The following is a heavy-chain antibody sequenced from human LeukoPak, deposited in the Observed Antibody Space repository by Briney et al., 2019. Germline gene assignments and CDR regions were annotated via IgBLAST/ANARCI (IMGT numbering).Heavy chain of an antibody. D-gene: IGHD3-22*01. CDR1: GFTFSDYY. J-gene: IGHJ4*02. Sequence: GGSLRLSCAASGFTFSDYYMSWIRQAPGRGLEWISYISGSGNTIYYADSMKGRFTISRDNAKNSLYLQMNSLRAEDTAVYYCARVDSPGTYYYDSSGYYASSWGQGTLVTVSS. CDR2: ISGSGNTI. V-gene: IGHV3-11*01. CDR3: ARVDSPGTYYYDSSGYYASS.